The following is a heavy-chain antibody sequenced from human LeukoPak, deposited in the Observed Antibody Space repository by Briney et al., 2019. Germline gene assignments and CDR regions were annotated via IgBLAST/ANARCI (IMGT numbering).Heavy chain of an antibody. CDR2: ISGSGGST. D-gene: IGHD2-21*01. Sequence: GGSLRLSCTASGFTFGSYAMSWVRQAPGKGLEWVSAISGSGGSTYYADSVKGRFTISRDNSKNTLYLQMNSLRAEDTAVYYCAKAVVGAFDIWGQGTMVTVSS. V-gene: IGHV3-23*01. J-gene: IGHJ3*02. CDR1: GFTFGSYA. CDR3: AKAVVGAFDI.